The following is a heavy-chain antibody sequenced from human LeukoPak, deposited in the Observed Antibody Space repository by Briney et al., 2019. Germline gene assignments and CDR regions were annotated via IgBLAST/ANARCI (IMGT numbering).Heavy chain of an antibody. CDR3: AKAYCGGDCYKAAYLDY. V-gene: IGHV3-30*18. CDR2: ISYDGSNK. CDR1: GFTFSSYG. Sequence: QSGRSLRLSCAASGFTFSSYGMHWVRQAPGKGLEWVAVISYDGSNKYYADSVKGRFTISRDNSKNTLYLQMNSLRAEDAAVYYCAKAYCGGDCYKAAYLDYWGQGTLVTVSS. D-gene: IGHD2-21*02. J-gene: IGHJ4*02.